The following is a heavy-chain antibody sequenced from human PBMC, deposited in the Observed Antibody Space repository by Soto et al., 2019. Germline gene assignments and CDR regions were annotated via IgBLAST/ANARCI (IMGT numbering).Heavy chain of an antibody. CDR3: AKGHYYDNVGNWVANQAFDS. CDR2: ISGGGTGT. CDR1: GFSFNNYA. J-gene: IGHJ4*02. Sequence: PGGSLRLPCAVTGFSFNNYAMNWVRQAPGKGLEWVSSISGGGTGTYSADAVKGRFTISSDKSRNTVYLQMSSLRADDTAVYYCAKGHYYDNVGNWVANQAFDSWGQGSLVT. V-gene: IGHV3-23*01. D-gene: IGHD3-22*01.